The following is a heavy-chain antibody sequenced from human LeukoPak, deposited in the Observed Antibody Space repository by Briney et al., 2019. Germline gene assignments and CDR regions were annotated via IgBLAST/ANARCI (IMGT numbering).Heavy chain of an antibody. CDR2: ISGSGGST. V-gene: IGHV3-23*01. D-gene: IGHD3-16*01. CDR1: GFTFDDYG. J-gene: IGHJ4*02. Sequence: PGGSLRLSCAASGFTFDDYGMSWVRQAPGKGLEWVSAISGSGGSTYYADSVKGRFTISRDNSKNTLYLQMNCLRAEDTAVYYCAKDEVMITFGGAIEYFDYWGQGTLVTVSS. CDR3: AKDEVMITFGGAIEYFDY.